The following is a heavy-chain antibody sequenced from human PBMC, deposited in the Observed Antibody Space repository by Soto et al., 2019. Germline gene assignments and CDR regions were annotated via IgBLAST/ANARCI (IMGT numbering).Heavy chain of an antibody. CDR2: VSLYSDGT. CDR3: ARVVPGAEAWFGP. Sequence: GASVKVSCKTSGYTFSNYGITWVRQAPGQPLEWLGWVSLYSDGTNYAQKFQGRVSMTTDTSTTTAYMELRSLRSDDTAVYYCARVVPGAEAWFGPWGQGTLVTVSS. J-gene: IGHJ5*02. CDR1: GYTFSNYG. V-gene: IGHV1-18*01. D-gene: IGHD2-2*01.